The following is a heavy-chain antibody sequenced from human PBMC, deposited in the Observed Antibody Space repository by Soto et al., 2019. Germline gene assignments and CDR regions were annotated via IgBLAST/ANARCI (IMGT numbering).Heavy chain of an antibody. D-gene: IGHD3-10*01. Sequence: SETLSLTCAVSGGSITSANSYWSWIRQPPRKGLEWIGSIFYTGSTYYHPSLKSRVTISLDTSKNQLSLRLSSVTAADTAVYYCASPMVLTNDAFDIWGHGTMVTVSS. CDR2: IFYTGST. CDR1: GGSITSANSY. J-gene: IGHJ3*02. CDR3: ASPMVLTNDAFDI. V-gene: IGHV4-30-4*01.